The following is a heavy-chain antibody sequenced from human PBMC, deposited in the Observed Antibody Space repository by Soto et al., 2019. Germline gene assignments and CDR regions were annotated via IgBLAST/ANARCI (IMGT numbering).Heavy chain of an antibody. D-gene: IGHD5-12*01. CDR3: ARGRYSGYDHFDY. CDR2: IYYSGST. V-gene: IGHV4-61*01. J-gene: IGHJ4*02. CDR1: GGSVSSGSYY. Sequence: TLSLTCTVSGGSVSSGSYYWSWIRQPPGKGLEWIGYIYYSGSTNYNPSLKSRVTISVDTSKNQFSLRLSSVTAADTAVYYCARGRYSGYDHFDYWGQGTLVTVSS.